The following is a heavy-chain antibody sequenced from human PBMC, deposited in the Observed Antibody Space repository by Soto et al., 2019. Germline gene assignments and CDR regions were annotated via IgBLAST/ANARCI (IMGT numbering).Heavy chain of an antibody. Sequence: LRLSCAASGFTFSSYGMQWVRQAPGKGLEWVAVISYDGSNKYYADSVKGRFTISRDNSKNTLYLQMNSLRAEDTAVYYCAKGATHYYGRDVWGQGTTVTVSS. J-gene: IGHJ6*02. CDR2: ISYDGSNK. D-gene: IGHD1-26*01. CDR3: AKGATHYYGRDV. V-gene: IGHV3-30*18. CDR1: GFTFSSYG.